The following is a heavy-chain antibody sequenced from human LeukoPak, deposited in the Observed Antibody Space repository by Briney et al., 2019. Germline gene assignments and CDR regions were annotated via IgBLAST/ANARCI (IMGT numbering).Heavy chain of an antibody. CDR3: ARLEWELPPQYYFDY. D-gene: IGHD1-26*01. V-gene: IGHV4-39*01. CDR1: GGSISSSSYY. J-gene: IGHJ4*02. Sequence: SSETLSLTCTVSGGSISSSSYYWGWIRQPPGKGPEWIGSIYYSGSTYYNPSLKSRVTISVDTSKNQFSLKLSSVTAADTAVYYCARLEWELPPQYYFDYWGQGTLVTVSS. CDR2: IYYSGST.